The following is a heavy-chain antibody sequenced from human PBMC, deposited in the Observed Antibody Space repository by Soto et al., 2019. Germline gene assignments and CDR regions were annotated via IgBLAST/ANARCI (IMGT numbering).Heavy chain of an antibody. CDR1: GGSVSSSSYY. CDR2: IYYSGST. J-gene: IGHJ5*02. V-gene: IGHV4-61*01. CDR3: ARSGIPYSSGWYVVSRSGTNWFDP. D-gene: IGHD6-19*01. Sequence: QVQLQESGPGLVKPSETLSLTCTVSGGSVSSSSYYWSWIRQPPGKGLEWIGYIYYSGSTNYNPSLKSRFTISVDTSMNQFSLKLSSVTAADTAVYYCARSGIPYSSGWYVVSRSGTNWFDPWGQGTLVTVSS.